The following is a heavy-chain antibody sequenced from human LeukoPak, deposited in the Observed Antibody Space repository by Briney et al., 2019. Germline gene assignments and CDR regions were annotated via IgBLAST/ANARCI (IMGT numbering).Heavy chain of an antibody. D-gene: IGHD6-25*01. J-gene: IGHJ4*02. V-gene: IGHV3-23*01. CDR1: GFTFSSNA. Sequence: GGSLRLSCEASGFTFSSNAMSWVRQAPGKGLEWVSTLSGGGDSTYYADSVKGRFTISRDNSKNTLCLQMNSLRAEDTAVYYCTKRPFSGYFDYWGQGTLVTVSS. CDR3: TKRPFSGYFDY. CDR2: LSGGGDST.